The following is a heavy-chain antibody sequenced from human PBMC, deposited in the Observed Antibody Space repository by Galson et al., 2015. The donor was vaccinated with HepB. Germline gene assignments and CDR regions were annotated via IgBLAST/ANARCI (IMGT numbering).Heavy chain of an antibody. CDR3: ARGPRYYYDTTFDH. J-gene: IGHJ4*02. CDR2: IDAGNGNT. D-gene: IGHD3-22*01. V-gene: IGHV1-3*01. CDR1: GYTFTSYA. Sequence: SVKVSCKASGYTFTSYAMDWVRQAPGQRLEWMGWIDAGNGNTKYSQRFQGRVTITRDTSASTVYMELSSLRSEDTAVYYCARGPRYYYDTTFDHWGQGTPVTVSS.